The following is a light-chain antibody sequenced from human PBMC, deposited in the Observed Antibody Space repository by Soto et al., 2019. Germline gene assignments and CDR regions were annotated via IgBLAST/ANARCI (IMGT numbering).Light chain of an antibody. J-gene: IGKJ1*01. CDR1: QSVSSSF. Sequence: EIVLTQSPGSLSLSPGEGATLSCRASQSVSSSFFAWYQQKPGQAPSLLIYGASRRATGVPDRFSGSGSGTDFTLSISRLEPEGFAVYYCQQYESSVTFGQGPKVEIK. CDR3: QQYESSVT. CDR2: GAS. V-gene: IGKV3-20*01.